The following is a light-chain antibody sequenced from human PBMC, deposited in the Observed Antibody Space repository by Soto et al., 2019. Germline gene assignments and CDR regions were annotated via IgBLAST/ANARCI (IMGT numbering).Light chain of an antibody. Sequence: DIQMTQSPSSLSASVGDRVTITCRASQRISRNVNWYQQKPGTAPKLLMFGASTWQSGVPSRFSGSGSGTDFARTITSLQPEDFATYYCQQSYNTPRTFGQGTKVEI. CDR1: QRISRN. J-gene: IGKJ1*01. CDR2: GAS. V-gene: IGKV1-39*01. CDR3: QQSYNTPRT.